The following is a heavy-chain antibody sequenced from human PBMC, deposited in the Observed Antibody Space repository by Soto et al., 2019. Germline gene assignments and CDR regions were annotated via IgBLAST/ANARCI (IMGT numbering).Heavy chain of an antibody. CDR1: GGSISSSSYY. CDR3: ARLLCTTGVCYRDYYYYMDV. Sequence: TLSLTCTVSGGSISSSSYYWGWIRQPPGKGLEWIGSIYYSGSTYYNPSLKSRVTISVDTSKNQFSLKLSSVTAADTAVYYCARLLCTTGVCYRDYYYYMDVWGKGT. V-gene: IGHV4-39*01. J-gene: IGHJ6*03. CDR2: IYYSGST. D-gene: IGHD2-8*01.